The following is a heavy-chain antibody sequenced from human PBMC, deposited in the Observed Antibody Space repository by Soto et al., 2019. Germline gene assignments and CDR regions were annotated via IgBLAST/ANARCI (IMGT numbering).Heavy chain of an antibody. CDR3: ARDIAGTIEEYYFDY. V-gene: IGHV1-3*01. CDR2: INAGNGNT. Sequence: ASVKVSCKASGYTFTSYAMHWVRQAPGQRLEWMGWINAGNGNTKYSQKFQGRVTITRDTSASTAYMELSSLSSEDTAVYYCARDIAGTIEEYYFDYWGQGTLVTVSS. D-gene: IGHD1-7*01. J-gene: IGHJ4*02. CDR1: GYTFTSYA.